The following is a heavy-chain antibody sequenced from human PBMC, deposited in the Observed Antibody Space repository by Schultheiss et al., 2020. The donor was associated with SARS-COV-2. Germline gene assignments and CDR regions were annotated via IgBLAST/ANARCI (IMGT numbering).Heavy chain of an antibody. Sequence: SETLSLTCTVSGGSISSGGYYWSWIRQHPGKGLEWIGYIYYSGSTYYNPSLKSRVTISVDTSKNQFSLKVTSVTAADTAVYYCARFDLYSSSSEFDYWGQGTQVTVSS. CDR1: GGSISSGGYY. CDR2: IYYSGST. J-gene: IGHJ4*02. CDR3: ARFDLYSSSSEFDY. V-gene: IGHV4-31*03. D-gene: IGHD6-6*01.